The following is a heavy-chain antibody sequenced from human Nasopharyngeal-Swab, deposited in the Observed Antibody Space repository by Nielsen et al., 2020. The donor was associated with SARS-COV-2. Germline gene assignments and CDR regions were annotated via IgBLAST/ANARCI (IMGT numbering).Heavy chain of an antibody. V-gene: IGHV1-24*01. CDR1: GYTLTELS. Sequence: ASVKVSCKVSGYTLTELSMHWVRQAPGNGLEWMGGFDPEDGETIYAQKFQGRVTMTEDTSTDTAYMELSSLRSEDTAVYYCATGALFFGFPSNWFDPWGQGTLVTVSS. J-gene: IGHJ5*02. CDR3: ATGALFFGFPSNWFDP. CDR2: FDPEDGET. D-gene: IGHD3-10*01.